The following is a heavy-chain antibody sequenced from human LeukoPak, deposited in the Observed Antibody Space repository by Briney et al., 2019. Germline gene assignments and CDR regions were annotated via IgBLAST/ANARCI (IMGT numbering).Heavy chain of an antibody. J-gene: IGHJ5*02. CDR3: ARPHPTVTTGFWFDP. CDR2: IYTSGST. V-gene: IGHV4-4*09. Sequence: SENLSLTCTVSGGSISSYYWSWIRQPPGKGLEWIGYIYTSGSTNYNPSLKSRVTISVDTSKNQFSLKLSSVTAADTAVYYCARPHPTVTTGFWFDPWGQGTLVTVSS. CDR1: GGSISSYY. D-gene: IGHD4-11*01.